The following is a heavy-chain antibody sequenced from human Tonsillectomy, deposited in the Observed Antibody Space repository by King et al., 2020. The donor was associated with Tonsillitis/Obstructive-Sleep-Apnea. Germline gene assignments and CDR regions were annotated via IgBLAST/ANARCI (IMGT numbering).Heavy chain of an antibody. CDR1: GLTFSSCA. V-gene: IGHV3-23*04. CDR2: ISGSGDST. D-gene: IGHD2-15*01. CDR3: AKALVRCSGGSCYSAFDI. Sequence: VQLVESGGGLVQPGGSLRLSCVASGLTFSSCAMSWVRQAPGKGLEWVSGISGSGDSTYYADSVKGRFTISRDNSKNTLYLQMNSLRAEDTAVYYCAKALVRCSGGSCYSAFDIWGQGTMVTVSS. J-gene: IGHJ3*02.